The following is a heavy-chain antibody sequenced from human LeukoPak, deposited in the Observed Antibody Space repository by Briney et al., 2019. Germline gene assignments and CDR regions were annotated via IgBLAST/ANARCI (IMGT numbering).Heavy chain of an antibody. CDR3: ARDRIAVVRGVIIFDY. J-gene: IGHJ4*02. CDR2: ISSSSSYI. V-gene: IGHV3-21*01. Sequence: RRSLRLSCAASGFTFSSDSMKWVRQAPGKGLEWVSSISSSSSYIYYTDSVKGRFTITRANAKNSLCLQMNSLRAEDTAVYYCARDRIAVVRGVIIFDYWGQGTLVTVSS. CDR1: GFTFSSDS. D-gene: IGHD3-10*01.